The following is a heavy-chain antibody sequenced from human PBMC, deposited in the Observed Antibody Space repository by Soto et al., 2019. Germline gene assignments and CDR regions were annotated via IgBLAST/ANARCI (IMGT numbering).Heavy chain of an antibody. CDR1: GDSISGTSFY. CDR3: VRHRSSREIPFDN. D-gene: IGHD2-21*01. CDR2: IYSSGST. J-gene: IGHJ4*02. V-gene: IGHV4-39*01. Sequence: TLSLTCTVSGDSISGTSFYWGWIRQSSGKGLEWIASIYSSGSTFYNLSLKSRLSLSVDTSKNQFSLRLQSVTAADTAVYYCVRHRSSREIPFDNWGQGTLVTVSS.